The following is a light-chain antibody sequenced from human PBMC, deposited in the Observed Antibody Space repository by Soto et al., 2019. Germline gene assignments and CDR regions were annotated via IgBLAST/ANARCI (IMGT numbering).Light chain of an antibody. Sequence: QSVLTQPASVSGSPGQSITISCTGTSSDVGGYNYVSWYQQHPGKAPKLMIYEVSNRPSGVSNRFSGSKSGNTASLTISGLQAEDEADYYCSSYTSRNPPCVFGGGTKLTVL. CDR2: EVS. J-gene: IGLJ2*01. CDR3: SSYTSRNPPCV. V-gene: IGLV2-14*01. CDR1: SSDVGGYNY.